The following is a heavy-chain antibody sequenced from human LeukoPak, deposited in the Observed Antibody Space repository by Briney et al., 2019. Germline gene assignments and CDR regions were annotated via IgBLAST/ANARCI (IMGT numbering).Heavy chain of an antibody. D-gene: IGHD1-1*01. CDR2: IYYSGTT. J-gene: IGHJ4*02. Sequence: TPSQSLSPTRTVSAASISSSSYYSGWIRQHPGKGLEWIGYIYYSGTTHYNPSLKTRVTISVDMSKNQFSLKLSSVTAADTAGYYCARAMVRSGTTYYFEYWGQGTLVTVSS. V-gene: IGHV4-31*03. CDR1: AASISSSSYY. CDR3: ARAMVRSGTTYYFEY.